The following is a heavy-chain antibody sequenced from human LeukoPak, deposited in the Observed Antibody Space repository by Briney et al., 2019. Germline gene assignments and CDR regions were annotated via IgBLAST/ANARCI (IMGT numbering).Heavy chain of an antibody. CDR3: ARPQLWLDY. J-gene: IGHJ4*02. CDR1: GFTFSDYY. CDR2: ISSSGSTT. V-gene: IGHV3-11*01. D-gene: IGHD2-21*01. Sequence: KAGGSLRLSCAASGFTFSDYYMTWIRQAPGKGPEWVSYISSSGSTTNYADSVWGRFTISRDNAKNSVFLQMNGLRPEDTAVYYCARPQLWLDYWGQGALVSVSS.